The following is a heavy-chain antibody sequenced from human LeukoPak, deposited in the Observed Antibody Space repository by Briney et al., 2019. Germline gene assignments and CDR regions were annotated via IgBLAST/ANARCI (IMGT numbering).Heavy chain of an antibody. V-gene: IGHV3-48*03. CDR3: AKDHLPGIVVADRDY. CDR1: GFSFSSYE. CDR2: ISSSGRTM. D-gene: IGHD6-19*01. J-gene: IGHJ4*02. Sequence: GSLRLSCVASGFSFSSYEMNWVRQAPGKGLGWVSYISSSGRTMYYADSVKGRFTISRDNSKNTLYLQINSLRAEDTAVYYCAKDHLPGIVVADRDYWGQGTLVTVSS.